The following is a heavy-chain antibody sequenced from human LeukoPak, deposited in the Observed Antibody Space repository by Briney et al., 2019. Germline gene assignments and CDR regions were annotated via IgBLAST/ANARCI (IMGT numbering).Heavy chain of an antibody. Sequence: GGSLRLSCAASGFTFSSYWMSWVRQAPGKGLELVANIKQDGSEKYYVDSVKGRFTISRDNAKNSLYLQMNSLRAEDTAVYYCARDGMATITPNDYYYYMDVWGKGTTVTVSS. J-gene: IGHJ6*03. V-gene: IGHV3-7*01. CDR2: IKQDGSEK. CDR3: ARDGMATITPNDYYYYMDV. D-gene: IGHD5-24*01. CDR1: GFTFSSYW.